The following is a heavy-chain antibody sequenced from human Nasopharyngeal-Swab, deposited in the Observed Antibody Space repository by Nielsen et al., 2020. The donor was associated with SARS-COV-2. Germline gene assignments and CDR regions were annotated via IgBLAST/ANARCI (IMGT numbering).Heavy chain of an antibody. CDR2: INHSGST. CDR3: ARVLTRNLVVALVLDAFDI. Sequence: SQTLSLTCAVHGGSFSGSYWSWIRQPPGKGLEWIGEINHSGSTNYNPSLKSRVTISVDTSKNQFSLKLSSVTAADTAVYYCARVLTRNLVVALVLDAFDIWGQGTMVTVSS. J-gene: IGHJ3*02. CDR1: GGSFSGSY. V-gene: IGHV4-34*01. D-gene: IGHD2-15*01.